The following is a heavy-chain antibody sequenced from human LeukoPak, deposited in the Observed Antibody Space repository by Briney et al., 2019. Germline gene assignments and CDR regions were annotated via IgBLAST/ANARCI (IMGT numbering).Heavy chain of an antibody. CDR3: AKASGGSGSYSYTNYFDY. D-gene: IGHD3-10*01. CDR1: GFTFSSYA. J-gene: IGHJ4*02. V-gene: IGHV3-23*01. CDR2: ISGSGGST. Sequence: GGSLRLSCAASGFTFSSYAMSWVRQAPGKGLEWVSAISGSGGSTYYADSVKGRFTISRDNSKNTLYLQMNSLRAEDTAVYYCAKASGGSGSYSYTNYFDYWGQGTLVTVSS.